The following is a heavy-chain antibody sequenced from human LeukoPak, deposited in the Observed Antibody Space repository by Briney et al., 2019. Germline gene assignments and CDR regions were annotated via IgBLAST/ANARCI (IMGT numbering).Heavy chain of an antibody. CDR1: GYSFSGYW. CDR2: IDPSDSYT. J-gene: IGHJ2*01. V-gene: IGHV5-10-1*01. CDR3: ARLYFSYWYFDL. D-gene: IGHD2-8*01. Sequence: GESLRISGKDSGYSFSGYWISWVRQMPGKGLEWMGRIDPSDSYTNYSPSFQGHVTISVDRSISTAYLQWSSLKASDTAVYYCARLYFSYWYFDLWGRGTLVTVSS.